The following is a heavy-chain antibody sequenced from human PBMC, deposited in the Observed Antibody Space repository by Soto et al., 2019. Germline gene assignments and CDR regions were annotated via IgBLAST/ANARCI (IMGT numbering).Heavy chain of an antibody. V-gene: IGHV3-30*18. Sequence: GGSLRLSCAASGFTFSSYGMHWVRQAPGKGLEWVAVISYDGSNKYYADSVKGRFTISRDNSKNTLYLQMNSLRAEDTAVYYCAKELIGLNYMDVWGKGTTVTVSS. D-gene: IGHD3-10*01. CDR1: GFTFSSYG. CDR2: ISYDGSNK. J-gene: IGHJ6*03. CDR3: AKELIGLNYMDV.